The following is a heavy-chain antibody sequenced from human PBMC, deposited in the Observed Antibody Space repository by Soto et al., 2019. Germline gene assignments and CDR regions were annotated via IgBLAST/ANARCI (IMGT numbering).Heavy chain of an antibody. V-gene: IGHV4-39*01. CDR3: ARADLERDAFDI. CDR1: GGSISSSSYY. J-gene: IGHJ3*02. D-gene: IGHD1-1*01. Sequence: QLQLQESGPGLVKPSETLSLTCTVSGGSISSSSYYWGWIRQPPGKGLEWIGSIYYSGSTYYNPSLKSRVTISVDTSKNQFSLKLSSVTAADTAVYYCARADLERDAFDIWGQGTMVTVSS. CDR2: IYYSGST.